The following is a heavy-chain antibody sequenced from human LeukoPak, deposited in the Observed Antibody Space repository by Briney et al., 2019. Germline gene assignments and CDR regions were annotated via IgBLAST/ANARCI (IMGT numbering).Heavy chain of an antibody. CDR3: ARYLRWLQSPDPPDDF. CDR1: GYSFTTYW. J-gene: IGHJ4*02. V-gene: IGHV5-51*01. CDR2: ISPGDSDT. Sequence: GESLKISCKGSGYSFTTYWIAWVRQMPGIVLEWMGIISPGDSDTRYSPSFQGQVTISADKSISTAYLQWSSLKASDTAIYYCARYLRWLQSPDPPDDFWGQGTLVTVSS. D-gene: IGHD5-24*01.